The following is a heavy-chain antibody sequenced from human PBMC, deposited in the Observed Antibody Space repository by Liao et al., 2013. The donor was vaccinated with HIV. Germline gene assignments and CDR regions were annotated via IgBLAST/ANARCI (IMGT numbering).Heavy chain of an antibody. J-gene: IGHJ6*03. CDR3: ARDLTGWGYYYMDV. Sequence: QVQLQESGPGLVKPSETLSLTCTVSGGSISSYYWSWIRQPAGKGLEWIGRIYTSGSTNYNPSLKSRVTISVDTSKNQFSLKLSSVTAADTAVYYCARDLTGWGYYYMDVWGKGTTVTVSS. CDR2: IYTSGST. D-gene: IGHD6-19*01. CDR1: GGSISSYY. V-gene: IGHV4-4*07.